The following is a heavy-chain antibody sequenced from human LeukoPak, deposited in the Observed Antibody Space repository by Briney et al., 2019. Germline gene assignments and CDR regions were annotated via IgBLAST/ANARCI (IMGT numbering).Heavy chain of an antibody. Sequence: GGSLRLSCAASGFTFSSYSMNWVRQAPGKGLEWVSSISSSSSYIYYADSVKGRFTISRDNAKNSLYLQMNSLGAEDTAVYYCARGGDIVVVPAAIRGFDYWGQGTLVTVSS. CDR1: GFTFSSYS. J-gene: IGHJ4*02. D-gene: IGHD2-2*02. V-gene: IGHV3-21*01. CDR3: ARGGDIVVVPAAIRGFDY. CDR2: ISSSSSYI.